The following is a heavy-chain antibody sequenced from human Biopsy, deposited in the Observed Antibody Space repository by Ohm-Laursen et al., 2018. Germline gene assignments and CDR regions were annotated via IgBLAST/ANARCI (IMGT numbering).Heavy chain of an antibody. V-gene: IGHV4-59*01. CDR1: DDSIRNFY. J-gene: IGHJ2*01. D-gene: IGHD2-8*01. CDR2: VYYTGST. CDR3: ARDRGYCSNRTVPGYFDL. Sequence: GSLSRTCTVSDDSIRNFYWTWLPQPTGLGLVWIGDVYYTGSTDYDPFLQSRVTFSVDTSKNHFSLRLRSVTPADTAIYYCARDRGYCSNRTVPGYFDLWGRDTLVTVSS.